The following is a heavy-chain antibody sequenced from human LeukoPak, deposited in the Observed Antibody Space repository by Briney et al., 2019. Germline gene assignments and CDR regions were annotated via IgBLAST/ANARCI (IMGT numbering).Heavy chain of an antibody. J-gene: IGHJ4*02. CDR1: GFTFSSYA. V-gene: IGHV3-23*01. D-gene: IGHD5-24*01. CDR3: AKRADEMGKSPGPFDY. Sequence: GGSLRLSCAASGFTFSSYAMSWVRQAPGKGLEWVSAISGSGGSTYYADSEKGRFTISRDNSKNTLYLQMNSLRAEDTAVYYCAKRADEMGKSPGPFDYWGQGTLVTVSS. CDR2: ISGSGGST.